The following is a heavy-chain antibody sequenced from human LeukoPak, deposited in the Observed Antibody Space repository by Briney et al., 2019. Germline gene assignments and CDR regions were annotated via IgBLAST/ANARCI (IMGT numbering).Heavy chain of an antibody. CDR1: GYTFTSYG. V-gene: IGHV1-18*01. D-gene: IGHD6-19*01. J-gene: IGHJ6*03. CDR2: ISAYNGNT. Sequence: GASVKVSCKASGYTFTSYGISWVRQAPGQGLEWMGWISAYNGNTNYAQKLQGRVTMTTDTSTSTAYMELRSPRSDDTAVYYCARDRQSLNYYYYYMDVWGKGTTVTVSS. CDR3: ARDRQSLNYYYYYMDV.